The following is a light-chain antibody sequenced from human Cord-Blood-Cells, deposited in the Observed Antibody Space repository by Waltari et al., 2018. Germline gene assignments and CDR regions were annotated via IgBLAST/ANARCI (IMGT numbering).Light chain of an antibody. CDR3: QQYNNWPPLT. CDR1: QSVSSN. CDR2: GAS. Sequence: EIVMTKSPATLSVYPGERATLSCRASQSVSSNLAWYQQKPGQAPRLRIYGASARATDIPARFSGSGSGTEFTLTIRSLQSEDLAVYYCQQYNNWPPLTVGGGTKVEIK. J-gene: IGKJ4*01. V-gene: IGKV3-15*01.